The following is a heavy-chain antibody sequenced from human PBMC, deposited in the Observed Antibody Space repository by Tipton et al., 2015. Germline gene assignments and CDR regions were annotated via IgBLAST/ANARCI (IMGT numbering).Heavy chain of an antibody. V-gene: IGHV3-74*01. CDR3: ARDTPGDGIDY. J-gene: IGHJ4*02. Sequence: SLRLSCAGSGFNFNNYAMHWVRQAPGKGLMWVSHIPNDGTSTGYADSVKGRFTISRDNAKNTLYLQMNSLRSEDTAVYYCARDTPGDGIDYWGQGTLVTVSS. CDR2: IPNDGTST. CDR1: GFNFNNYA. D-gene: IGHD1-14*01.